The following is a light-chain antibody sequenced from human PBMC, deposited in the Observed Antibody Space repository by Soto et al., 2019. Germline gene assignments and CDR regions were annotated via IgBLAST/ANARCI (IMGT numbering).Light chain of an antibody. CDR1: PSVSSY. CDR2: DAS. V-gene: IGKV3-11*01. Sequence: PGERATLSCRASPSVSSYFAWYQQKTGQAPRLLIYDASNRATGIPARFSGSRSGTDFTLTISSLEPEDFAVDYCQQRRNWPLTFGQGTRLEIK. CDR3: QQRRNWPLT. J-gene: IGKJ5*01.